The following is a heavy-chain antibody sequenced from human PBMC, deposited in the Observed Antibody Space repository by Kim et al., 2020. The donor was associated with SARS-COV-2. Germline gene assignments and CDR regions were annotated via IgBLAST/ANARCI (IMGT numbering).Heavy chain of an antibody. D-gene: IGHD5-12*01. Sequence: SETLSLTCAVSGGSISSGGYSWSWIRQPPGKGLEWIGYIYHSGSTYYNPSLKSRVTISVDRSKNQFSLKLSSVTAADTAVYYCARVSDGYNGVGYYYYGMDVWGQGTTVTVSS. V-gene: IGHV4-30-2*01. J-gene: IGHJ6*02. CDR3: ARVSDGYNGVGYYYYGMDV. CDR2: IYHSGST. CDR1: GGSISSGGYS.